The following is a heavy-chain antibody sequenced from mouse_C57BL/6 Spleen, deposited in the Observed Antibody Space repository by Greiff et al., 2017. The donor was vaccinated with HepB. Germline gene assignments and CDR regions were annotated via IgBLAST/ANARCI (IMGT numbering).Heavy chain of an antibody. CDR2: IDPSDSYT. Sequence: QVQLQQPGAELVMPGASVKLSCKASGYTFTSYWMHWVKQRPGQGLEWIGEIDPSDSYTNYNQKFKGKSTLTVDKSSSTAYMQLSSLTSEDSAVYYCARGTTTTGYAMDYWGQGTSVTVSS. V-gene: IGHV1-69*01. CDR1: GYTFTSYW. CDR3: ARGTTTTGYAMDY. D-gene: IGHD1-1*01. J-gene: IGHJ4*01.